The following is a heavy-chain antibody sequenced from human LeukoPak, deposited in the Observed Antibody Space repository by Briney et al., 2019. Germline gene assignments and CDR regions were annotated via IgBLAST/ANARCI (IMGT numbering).Heavy chain of an antibody. CDR1: GGSFSGYY. CDR3: ARHNNYGANSMSFDS. D-gene: IGHD4-23*01. J-gene: IGHJ4*02. Sequence: SETLSLTCAVYGGSFSGYYWAWMRQPPGKGLEWIGSDYYSGTTYYNPSLKSRVTMFVDTSKNQFSLKLSSVTAADTAVYYCARHNNYGANSMSFDSWGQGTLVTVSS. V-gene: IGHV4-39*01. CDR2: DYYSGTT.